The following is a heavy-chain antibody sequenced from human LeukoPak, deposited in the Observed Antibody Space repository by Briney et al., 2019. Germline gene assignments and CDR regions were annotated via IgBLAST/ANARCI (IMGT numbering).Heavy chain of an antibody. V-gene: IGHV1-69*13. CDR1: GGTFSSYA. J-gene: IGHJ6*03. CDR3: ASFVLWSYYYYYYMDV. CDR2: IIPIFGTA. Sequence: ASVKVSCKASGGTFSSYAISWVRQAPGQGLEWMGGIIPIFGTANYAQKFQGRVTITADESTSTAYMELSSLRSEDTAVYYCASFVLWSYYYYYYMDVWGKGTTVTVSS. D-gene: IGHD3-10*01.